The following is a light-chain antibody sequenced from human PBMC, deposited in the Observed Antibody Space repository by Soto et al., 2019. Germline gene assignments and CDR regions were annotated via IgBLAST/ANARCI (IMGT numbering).Light chain of an antibody. CDR2: GAS. J-gene: IGKJ5*01. V-gene: IGKV3-20*01. Sequence: ESVLTHSPGTLSLSPGERATLSFRASQSVSSSYLAWYQQNPGQAPRLLIYGASSRATGIPDRFSGSGSGTDFTLTISRLEPEDFAVYYCQQYGSSPPITFGQGARLE. CDR3: QQYGSSPPIT. CDR1: QSVSSSY.